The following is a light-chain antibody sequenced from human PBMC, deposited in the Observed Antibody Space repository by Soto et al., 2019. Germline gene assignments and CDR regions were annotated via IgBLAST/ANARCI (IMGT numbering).Light chain of an antibody. J-gene: IGLJ1*01. CDR2: DVT. Sequence: QSPLTQTASVSGSPGQSITISCTGTTSDVGGYDYVSWYQQHPGKAPKLLIYDVTKRPSGVPDRFSGSKSGNTASLTISGLQAQDEADFYCCSYGGSFPYVFGTGTKV. CDR3: CSYGGSFPYV. CDR1: TSDVGGYDY. V-gene: IGLV2-11*01.